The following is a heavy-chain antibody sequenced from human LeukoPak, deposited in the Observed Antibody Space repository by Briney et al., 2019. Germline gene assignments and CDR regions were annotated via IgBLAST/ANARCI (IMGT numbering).Heavy chain of an antibody. D-gene: IGHD6-19*01. CDR1: GYTFTGYY. Sequence: ASVKVSCKASGYTFTGYYMHWVRQAPGQGLEWMGWINPNSGGTNYAQKFQGRVTMTRDTSISTAYMELSRLRSDDMAVYYCARDLPTGGIAVAGTNDAFDIWGQGTMVTVSS. J-gene: IGHJ3*02. CDR3: ARDLPTGGIAVAGTNDAFDI. V-gene: IGHV1-2*02. CDR2: INPNSGGT.